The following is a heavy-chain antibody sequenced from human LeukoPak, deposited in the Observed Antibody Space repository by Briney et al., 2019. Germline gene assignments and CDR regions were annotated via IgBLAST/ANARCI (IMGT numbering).Heavy chain of an antibody. CDR2: IYSGGSP. Sequence: PGGSLRLSCAASGFTVSSNDMSWVRQAPGKGLEWVSVIYSGGSPYYADSVKGRFTISRDNSQNTLYLQMNSLTAEDTAVYYCARGRASAYTRWFDPWGQGTLVTVSS. CDR3: ARGRASAYTRWFDP. D-gene: IGHD6-13*01. V-gene: IGHV3-53*01. CDR1: GFTVSSND. J-gene: IGHJ5*02.